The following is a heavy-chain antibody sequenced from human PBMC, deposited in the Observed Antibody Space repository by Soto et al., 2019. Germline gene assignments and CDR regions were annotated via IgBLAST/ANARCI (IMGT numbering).Heavy chain of an antibody. CDR2: IYYSGST. V-gene: IGHV4-61*01. J-gene: IGHJ5*02. CDR1: GGSVSSGSYY. Sequence: SETLSLTCTVSGGSVSSGSYYWSWIRQPPGKGLGWIGYIYYSGSTNYNPSLKSRVTISIDTSKNQFSLRLASVTAADTAFYYCGSVRPSGYVLSWGQGTLVTVSS. CDR3: GSVRPSGYVLS. D-gene: IGHD6-25*01.